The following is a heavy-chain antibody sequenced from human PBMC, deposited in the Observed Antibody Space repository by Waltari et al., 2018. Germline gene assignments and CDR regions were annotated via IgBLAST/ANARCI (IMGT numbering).Heavy chain of an antibody. V-gene: IGHV3-53*01. Sequence: EVQLVESGGGLIQPGGSLGLSCAASGFTVSRTYMSWVRQAPGKGLEWVSVIYSGGSTYYADSVKGRFTISRDNSKNTLYLQMNSLRAEDTAVYYCARGEQLVLGFDYWGQGTLVTVSS. D-gene: IGHD6-6*01. CDR2: IYSGGST. J-gene: IGHJ4*02. CDR1: GFTVSRTY. CDR3: ARGEQLVLGFDY.